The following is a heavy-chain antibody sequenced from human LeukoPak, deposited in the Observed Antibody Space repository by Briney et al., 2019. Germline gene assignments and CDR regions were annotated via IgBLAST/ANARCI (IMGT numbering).Heavy chain of an antibody. CDR1: GGSISSGGYY. J-gene: IGHJ6*02. V-gene: IGHV4-31*03. CDR2: IYYSGST. CDR3: ARDTPGYYDSSGYYYRGMDV. Sequence: SETLSLTCTVSGGSISSGGYYWSWIRQHPGKGLEWIGYIYYSGSTYYNPSLKSRVTISVDTSKNQFSLKLSSVTAADTAVYYCARDTPGYYDSSGYYYRGMDVWGQGTTVTVSS. D-gene: IGHD3-22*01.